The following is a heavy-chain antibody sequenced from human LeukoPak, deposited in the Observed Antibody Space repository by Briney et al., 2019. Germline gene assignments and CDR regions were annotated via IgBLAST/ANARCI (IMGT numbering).Heavy chain of an antibody. CDR2: IKQEGSER. Sequence: GGSLRLSCADSGCAFSREWVSLVREAPGKGIEWVANIKQEGSERYYVASVKGRFTISRDNAKNSLYLQMNSLRAEDTAVYYCARDLGVVIAHYYYYYMDVWGKGTTVTVSS. D-gene: IGHD3-22*01. J-gene: IGHJ6*03. CDR3: ARDLGVVIAHYYYYYMDV. V-gene: IGHV3-7*01. CDR1: GCAFSREW.